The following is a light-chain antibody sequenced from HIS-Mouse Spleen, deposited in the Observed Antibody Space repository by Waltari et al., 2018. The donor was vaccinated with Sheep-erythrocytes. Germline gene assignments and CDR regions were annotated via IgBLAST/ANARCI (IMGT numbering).Light chain of an antibody. Sequence: QSALTQPASVSGSPGQSLTISCTGTSSDVGGYTYVSWYQQHPSKAPKRMIYDVSNRPSGVSNRFSGSKSGNTASLTISGLQAEDEADYYCSSYTSSSTLVFGTGTKVTVL. CDR1: SSDVGGYTY. CDR2: DVS. V-gene: IGLV2-14*03. J-gene: IGLJ1*01. CDR3: SSYTSSSTLV.